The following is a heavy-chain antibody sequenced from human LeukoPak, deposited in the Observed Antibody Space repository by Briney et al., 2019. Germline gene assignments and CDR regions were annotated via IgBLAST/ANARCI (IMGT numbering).Heavy chain of an antibody. D-gene: IGHD3-10*01. Sequence: GGSLRLSCAASGFTFSNAWMSWVRQAPGKGLEWVGRILMKSDGGTTNYAAPVKGRFTFSSDESKNTLYLEMNSLKTEDTAVYYCATYTSGSYPNWGQGTLVTVSS. J-gene: IGHJ4*02. CDR3: ATYTSGSYPN. CDR2: ILMKSDGGTT. V-gene: IGHV3-15*01. CDR1: GFTFSNAW.